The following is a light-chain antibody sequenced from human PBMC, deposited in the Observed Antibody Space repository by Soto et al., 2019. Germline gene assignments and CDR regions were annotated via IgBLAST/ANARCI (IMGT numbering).Light chain of an antibody. J-gene: IGKJ5*01. V-gene: IGKV1-39*01. CDR2: GAS. CDR1: QNISTY. Sequence: IQMTQSPSSLSASVGDRVTITCRASQNISTYLNWYQQKPGKAPKLLIYGASTLQGGVPSRFSGSGSGTDFTLTISSLQPEDFATYYCQQSYTTSITFGQGTRLEI. CDR3: QQSYTTSIT.